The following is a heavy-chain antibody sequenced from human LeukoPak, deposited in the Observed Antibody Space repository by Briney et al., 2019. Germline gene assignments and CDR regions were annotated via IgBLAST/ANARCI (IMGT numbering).Heavy chain of an antibody. CDR1: GGSFSGYY. Sequence: SETLSLTCAISGGSFSGYYWSWIRQPPGKGLEWIGEINYSGNTNYNPSLKSRVTISVDTSKNQFSLKLSSVTAADTAVYYCARHARGYSSGWYNYWGQGTLVTVSS. CDR3: ARHARGYSSGWYNY. J-gene: IGHJ4*02. CDR2: INYSGNT. D-gene: IGHD6-19*01. V-gene: IGHV4-34*01.